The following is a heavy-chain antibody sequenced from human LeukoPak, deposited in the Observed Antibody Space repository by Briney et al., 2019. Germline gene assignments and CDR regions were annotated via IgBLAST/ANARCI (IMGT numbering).Heavy chain of an antibody. CDR3: ARDLLNEGNHLDY. CDR1: GGSISSGDYY. CDR2: IYYSGST. Sequence: SQTLSLTCTVSGGSISSGDYYWSWIRQPPGKGLEWIGYIYYSGSTYYNPSLKSRVTISVDTSKNQFSLKLSSVTATDTAVYYCARDLLNEGNHLDYWGQGTLVTVSS. J-gene: IGHJ4*02. V-gene: IGHV4-30-4*01. D-gene: IGHD4-23*01.